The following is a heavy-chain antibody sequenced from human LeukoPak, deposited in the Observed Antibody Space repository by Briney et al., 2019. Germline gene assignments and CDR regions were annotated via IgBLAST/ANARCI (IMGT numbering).Heavy chain of an antibody. V-gene: IGHV3-30*04. CDR2: ISYDGSNK. Sequence: GGSLRLSCAASGFTIRSYAMHWVRQAPGKGLEWVAVISYDGSNKYYADSVKGRFTISRDNAKNSLYLQMNSLRAEDTAVYYCARDQSSSWSGGFDYWGQGTLVTVSS. CDR3: ARDQSSSWSGGFDY. J-gene: IGHJ4*02. CDR1: GFTIRSYA. D-gene: IGHD6-13*01.